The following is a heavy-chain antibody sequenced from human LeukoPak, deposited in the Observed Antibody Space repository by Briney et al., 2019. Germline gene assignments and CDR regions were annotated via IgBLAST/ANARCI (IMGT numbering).Heavy chain of an antibody. D-gene: IGHD3-3*01. V-gene: IGHV3-23*01. Sequence: PGGSLRLSCAASGFTVSSNYMSWVRQAPGKGLEWVSAISGSGGSTYYADSVKGRFTISRDNSKNTLYLQMNSLRAEDTAVYYCAKVVTIFGVVIRGYFDYWGQGTLVTVSS. J-gene: IGHJ4*02. CDR2: ISGSGGST. CDR3: AKVVTIFGVVIRGYFDY. CDR1: GFTVSSNY.